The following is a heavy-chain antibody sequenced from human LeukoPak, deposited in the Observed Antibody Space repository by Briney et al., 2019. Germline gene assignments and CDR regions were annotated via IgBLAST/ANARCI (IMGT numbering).Heavy chain of an antibody. CDR3: ASETWAAMSALSFDY. V-gene: IGHV3-48*01. Sequence: GGSLRLSCAASGFTFNTYSMNWVRQAPGKGLAWISYISSSGDTIYYAESVQGRFTISRDNAKNSLYLQMNSLRAEDTAVYYCASETWAAMSALSFDYWGQGTLVTVSS. J-gene: IGHJ4*02. CDR1: GFTFNTYS. D-gene: IGHD2-15*01. CDR2: ISSSGDTI.